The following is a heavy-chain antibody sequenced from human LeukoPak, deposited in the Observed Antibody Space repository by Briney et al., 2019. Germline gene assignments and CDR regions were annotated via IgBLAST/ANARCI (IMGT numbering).Heavy chain of an antibody. CDR3: ASSLLSSGWYEGDYFDY. Sequence: SQTLSLTCTVSGGSIGSGHYYWSWIRQPPGKGLEWIGSIYYSGSTYYNPSLKSRVTISVDTSKNQFSLKLSSVTAADTAVCYCASSLLSSGWYEGDYFDYWGQGTLVTVSS. V-gene: IGHV4-39*07. J-gene: IGHJ4*02. CDR1: GGSIGSGHYY. D-gene: IGHD6-19*01. CDR2: IYYSGST.